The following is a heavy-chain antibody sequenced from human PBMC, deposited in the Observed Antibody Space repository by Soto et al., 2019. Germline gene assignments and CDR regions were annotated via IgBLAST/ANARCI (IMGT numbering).Heavy chain of an antibody. J-gene: IGHJ5*02. D-gene: IGHD3-3*01. V-gene: IGHV1-46*01. Sequence: VSVKGSRKTSRYTFSTYYMHWVRQAPGQGLEWMGIINPSNGKTSYAQKFQGRITMTREMSTSTVYMELSSLRSEDTALYYCARDGGYNFWSGYPINWFDPWGQGTQVTVSS. CDR3: ARDGGYNFWSGYPINWFDP. CDR1: RYTFSTYY. CDR2: INPSNGKT.